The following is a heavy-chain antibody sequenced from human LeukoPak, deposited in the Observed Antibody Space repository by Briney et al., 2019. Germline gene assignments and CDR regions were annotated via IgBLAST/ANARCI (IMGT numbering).Heavy chain of an antibody. Sequence: SETLSLFSAVSGGSISSGGYSWSWIRQPPGKGLEWIGYIYHSGSTYYDPSLKSRVTISVDRSKNQFSLKLSSVTAADTAVYYCARAPPIGYCSGGSCYGWFDPWGQGTLVTVSS. CDR1: GGSISSGGYS. D-gene: IGHD2-15*01. CDR2: IYHSGST. CDR3: ARAPPIGYCSGGSCYGWFDP. J-gene: IGHJ5*02. V-gene: IGHV4-30-2*01.